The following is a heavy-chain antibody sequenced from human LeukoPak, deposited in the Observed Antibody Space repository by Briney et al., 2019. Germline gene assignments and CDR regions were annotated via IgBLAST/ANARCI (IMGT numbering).Heavy chain of an antibody. CDR1: GFTFSSYA. J-gene: IGHJ4*02. V-gene: IGHV3-23*01. CDR2: ISGSGGST. Sequence: GGSLRLSCAASGFTFSSYAMSWVRQAPGKGLEWVSAISGSGGSTYYADSVKGRFTISRDNSKNTLYLQMNSLRAEDTAVYYCAREMATIRRISGNDYWGQGTLVTVPS. CDR3: AREMATIRRISGNDY. D-gene: IGHD5-24*01.